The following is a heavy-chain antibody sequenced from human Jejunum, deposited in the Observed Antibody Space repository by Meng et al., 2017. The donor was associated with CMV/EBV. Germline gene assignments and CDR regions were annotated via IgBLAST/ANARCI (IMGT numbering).Heavy chain of an antibody. V-gene: IGHV4-59*01. CDR2: MYYSGKT. J-gene: IGHJ4*02. Sequence: GSISGYYWSWIRQPPGKGLEWLGYMYYSGKTTYNPSLESRVTISLDTSKNQFSLNLRSVTAADTAVYYCSRVGKDRSGGDCSFDHWGQGTLVTVSS. CDR1: GSISGYY. D-gene: IGHD2-21*01. CDR3: SRVGKDRSGGDCSFDH.